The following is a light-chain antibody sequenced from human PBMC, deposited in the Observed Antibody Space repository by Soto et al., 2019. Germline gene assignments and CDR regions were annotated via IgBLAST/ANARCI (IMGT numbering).Light chain of an antibody. J-gene: IGLJ1*01. V-gene: IGLV1-47*01. Sequence: LTQPPSASGTPGQRVTISCSGSSSNIGSNTVNWYQQLPGTAPKLLIYRNNQRPSGVPDRFSGSKSGTSASLVISGLRSEDEAEYYCAAWDDSLGGFYVFGTGTKLTVL. CDR1: SSNIGSNT. CDR2: RNN. CDR3: AAWDDSLGGFYV.